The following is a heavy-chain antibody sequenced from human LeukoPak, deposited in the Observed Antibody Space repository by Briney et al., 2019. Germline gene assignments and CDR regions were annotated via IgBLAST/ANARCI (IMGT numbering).Heavy chain of an antibody. CDR1: GFTFSSYA. Sequence: GGSLRLSCATSGFTFSSYAMSWVRQAPGKGLEWVSAISGSGGSTYYADSVKGRFTISRDNSKNTLYLQMNSLRAEDTAVYYCAKGRVGGSYYFDYWGQGTLVTVSP. CDR3: AKGRVGGSYYFDY. D-gene: IGHD1-26*01. J-gene: IGHJ4*02. V-gene: IGHV3-23*01. CDR2: ISGSGGST.